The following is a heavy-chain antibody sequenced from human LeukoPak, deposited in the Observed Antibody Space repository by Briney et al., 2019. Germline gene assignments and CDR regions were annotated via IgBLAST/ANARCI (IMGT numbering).Heavy chain of an antibody. Sequence: GGSLRLSCAASGFTFSSYAMSWVRQAPGKGLEWVSAISDSGGSTYYADSVKGRFTISRDNSKNTLYLQMNSLRAEDTAVYYCAKSDSGSYGGYFDYWGQGTLVTVSS. CDR2: ISDSGGST. V-gene: IGHV3-23*01. CDR3: AKSDSGSYGGYFDY. D-gene: IGHD1-26*01. CDR1: GFTFSSYA. J-gene: IGHJ4*02.